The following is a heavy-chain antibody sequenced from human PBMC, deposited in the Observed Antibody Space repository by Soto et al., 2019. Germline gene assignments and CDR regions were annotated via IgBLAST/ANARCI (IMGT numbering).Heavy chain of an antibody. CDR2: IYYSGST. CDR3: ARRPKKSGYLGDWFDP. V-gene: IGHV4-39*01. J-gene: IGHJ5*02. D-gene: IGHD3-3*01. CDR1: GGSISSSSYY. Sequence: SETLSLTCTVSGGSISSSSYYWGWIRQPPGKGLEWIGSIYYSGSTYYNPSLKSRVTISVDTSKNQFSLKLSSVTAADTAVYYCARRPKKSGYLGDWFDPWGQGTLVTVSS.